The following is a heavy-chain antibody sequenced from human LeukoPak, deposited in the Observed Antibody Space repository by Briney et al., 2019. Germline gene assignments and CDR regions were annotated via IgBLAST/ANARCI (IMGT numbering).Heavy chain of an antibody. J-gene: IGHJ4*02. CDR1: GYTFTSYD. CDR3: ARVLKTGPAFDY. V-gene: IGHV1-8*01. CDR2: MNPNSGNT. D-gene: IGHD2-15*01. Sequence: ASVNVSCKASGYTFTSYDINWVRQATGQGLAWMGWMNPNSGNTGYAQKFQGRVAMTRNTSISTAYMELSSLRSEDTAVYYCARVLKTGPAFDYWGQGTLVTVSS.